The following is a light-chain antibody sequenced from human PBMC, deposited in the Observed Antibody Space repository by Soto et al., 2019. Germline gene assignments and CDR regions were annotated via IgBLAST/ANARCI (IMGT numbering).Light chain of an antibody. CDR2: KAS. Sequence: DIQMTPSPSTLSASVGDRVTITCRASQSISNWLAWYQQKPGKAPKLLIYKASSLESGVPSRFSGSGSGTEFTLTISGLQLDDFETNYCQQYNSYPKTLGQGTTVDIK. J-gene: IGKJ1*01. CDR1: QSISNW. CDR3: QQYNSYPKT. V-gene: IGKV1-5*03.